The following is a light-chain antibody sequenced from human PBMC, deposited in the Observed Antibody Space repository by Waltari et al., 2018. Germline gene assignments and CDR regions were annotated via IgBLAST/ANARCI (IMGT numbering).Light chain of an antibody. J-gene: IGLJ3*02. CDR1: SGHRSDA. V-gene: IGLV4-69*01. CDR2: VNSDGSH. Sequence: QLVLTQSPSASASLGASVKLTCTLSSGHRSDAIAWHQQQPEKGPRYLMKVNSDGSHSNGDGIPDRFSGSSSGAERYLISSSLQSEDEADYYCQTGGHGIWVFGGGTKLTVL. CDR3: QTGGHGIWV.